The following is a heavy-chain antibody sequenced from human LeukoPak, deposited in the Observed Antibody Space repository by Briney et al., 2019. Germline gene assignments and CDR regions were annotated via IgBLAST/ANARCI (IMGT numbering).Heavy chain of an antibody. V-gene: IGHV1-18*01. J-gene: IGHJ5*02. CDR1: GATFTRNG. CDR2: ISGYNGNT. CDR3: ARANMVFGVYIEQNWFDL. Sequence: ASVKVSCKASGATFTRNGINWVRQAPGQGLEWMGWISGYNGNTNYERKVQGRVTLTRDASTSIAYMELRNLRSDDSAVYFWARANMVFGVYIEQNWFDLWGQGTRVIVSS. D-gene: IGHD3-3*01.